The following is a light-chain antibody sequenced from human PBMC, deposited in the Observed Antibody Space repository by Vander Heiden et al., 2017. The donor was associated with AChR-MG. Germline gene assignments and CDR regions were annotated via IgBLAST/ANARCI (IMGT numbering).Light chain of an antibody. Sequence: VLSQSPLTLMVTSGEPASTSCRSSQCLLYRNGYNYLDWYLQKPGQSPQLLIYSASSLACGVPDRFSGSGSGTDFTLKISRVQAEDFGIYYCMQAVRTFSFGPGTKVDVK. CDR3: MQAVRTFS. J-gene: IGKJ3*01. CDR2: SAS. V-gene: IGKV2-28*01. CDR1: QCLLYRNGYNY.